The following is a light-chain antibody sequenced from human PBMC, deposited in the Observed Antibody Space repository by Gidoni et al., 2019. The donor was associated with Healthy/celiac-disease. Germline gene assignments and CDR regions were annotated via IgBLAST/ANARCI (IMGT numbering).Light chain of an antibody. J-gene: IGKJ1*01. Sequence: DMQMTLSPSSRAASVCDRVTIPCRTSQRISSYLNLYQQKPGKAPKVLIYAASSLQRGVPSSFSGTGSRTAFTLTIRSLQPEDFATYYCQQQGAFGQGTKVEIK. V-gene: IGKV1-39*01. CDR3: QQQGA. CDR1: QRISSY. CDR2: AAS.